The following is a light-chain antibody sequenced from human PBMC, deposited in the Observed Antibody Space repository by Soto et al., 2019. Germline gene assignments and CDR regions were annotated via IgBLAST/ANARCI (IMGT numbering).Light chain of an antibody. CDR2: GAS. CDR1: QSVSSSY. CDR3: QQYDSSPGT. Sequence: EIVLTQSPGTLSLSPGERATLSCRASQSVSSSYLAWYQQKPGQAPRLLVYGASVKATGIPDRFSGSGSGTDYTLTISRLDPEDFPVFYCQQYDSSPGTFSQATKVDVK. V-gene: IGKV3-20*01. J-gene: IGKJ1*01.